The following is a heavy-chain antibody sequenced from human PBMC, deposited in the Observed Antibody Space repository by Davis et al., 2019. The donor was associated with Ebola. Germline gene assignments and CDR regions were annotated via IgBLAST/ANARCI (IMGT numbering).Heavy chain of an antibody. CDR3: ARVRVRGVIPYYYYYGMDV. CDR1: GFTFSNYG. CDR2: LSGNAGIT. V-gene: IGHV3-48*02. J-gene: IGHJ6*02. D-gene: IGHD3-10*01. Sequence: GESLKISCVASGFTFSNYGMHWVRQAPGKGLEWVSSLSGNAGITFYADSVKGRFTISRDNAKNSLYLQMNSLRDEDTAVYYCARVRVRGVIPYYYYYGMDVWGQGTTVTVSS.